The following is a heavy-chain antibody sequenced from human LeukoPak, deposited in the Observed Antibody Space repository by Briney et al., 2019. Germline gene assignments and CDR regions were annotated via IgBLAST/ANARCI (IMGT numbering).Heavy chain of an antibody. CDR3: ASGERGYSYGPLDY. D-gene: IGHD5-18*01. J-gene: IGHJ4*02. CDR1: GGSIRSYY. Sequence: SETLSLTCTVSGGSIRSYYWSWIRQPPGKGLEWIGYIFYAGCTTYNPSLKSRVTISIDTSKNQFSLKLSSVTAADTAVYYCASGERGYSYGPLDYWGQGTLVTVSS. V-gene: IGHV4-59*08. CDR2: IFYAGCT.